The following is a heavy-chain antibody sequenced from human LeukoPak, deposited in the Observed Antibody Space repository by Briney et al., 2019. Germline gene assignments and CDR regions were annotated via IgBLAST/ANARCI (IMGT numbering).Heavy chain of an antibody. Sequence: GASVKVSCKASGGTFSSYAISWVRQAPGQGLEWMGRIIPIFGTANYAQKFQGRVTITTDESTSTAYMELSSLRSGDTAVYYCARAYYDYVWGSYRTPFDWGQGTLVTVSS. CDR1: GGTFSSYA. V-gene: IGHV1-69*05. CDR3: ARAYYDYVWGSYRTPFD. J-gene: IGHJ4*02. CDR2: IIPIFGTA. D-gene: IGHD3-16*01.